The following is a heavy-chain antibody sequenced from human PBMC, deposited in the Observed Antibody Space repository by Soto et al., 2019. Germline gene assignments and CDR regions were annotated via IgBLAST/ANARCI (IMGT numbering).Heavy chain of an antibody. V-gene: IGHV1-58*01. D-gene: IGHD6-13*01. CDR2: IVIGSGNT. J-gene: IGHJ6*02. Sequence: ASVKVSCKDCGFTFTSTAVQWVRQARGQRLEWIGWIVIGSGNTNYAQKFQERVTITRDMSTSTAYMELSSLRSEDTAVYYCAAVPSYSSSWYKNSKYHYYGMDVWGQGTTVTVSS. CDR3: AAVPSYSSSWYKNSKYHYYGMDV. CDR1: GFTFTSTA.